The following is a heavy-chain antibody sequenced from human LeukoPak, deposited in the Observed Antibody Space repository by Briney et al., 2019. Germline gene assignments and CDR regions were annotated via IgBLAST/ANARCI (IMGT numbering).Heavy chain of an antibody. Sequence: AASVKVSCKASGYTFTDYYMHWVRQAPGQGLEWMGWINPNSGDTYYAQKFQGRVTMTRDTSISTAYMELSRLRSDDTAFYYCARPTLQTLGAWGQGTLVTVSS. CDR1: GYTFTDYY. CDR2: INPNSGDT. CDR3: ARPTLQTLGA. V-gene: IGHV1-2*02. J-gene: IGHJ5*02. D-gene: IGHD3-10*01.